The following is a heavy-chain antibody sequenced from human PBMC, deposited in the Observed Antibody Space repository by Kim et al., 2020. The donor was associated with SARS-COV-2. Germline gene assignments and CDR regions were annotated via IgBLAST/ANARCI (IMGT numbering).Heavy chain of an antibody. CDR2: ISASSRNS. CDR1: GFTFRNYG. CDR3: VRVETSLGGHAYDL. J-gene: IGHJ6*02. D-gene: IGHD3-16*01. Sequence: GGSLRLSCVGSGFTFRNYGMHWVRQAPGKGLEWVSSISASSRNSFYGDSVRGRFTISRDNTKNAVYLLMTNLRAEDTAVYYCVRVETSLGGHAYDLWGQGMTVTVS. V-gene: IGHV3-21*06.